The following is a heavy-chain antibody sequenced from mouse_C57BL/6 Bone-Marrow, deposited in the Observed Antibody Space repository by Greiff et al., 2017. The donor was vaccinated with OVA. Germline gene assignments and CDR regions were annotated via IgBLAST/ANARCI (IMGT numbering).Heavy chain of an antibody. D-gene: IGHD2-4*01. CDR2: SRNKANDYTT. V-gene: IGHV7-1*01. CDR1: GFTFSDFY. CDR3: ARDGGDYDASYAMDY. Sequence: EVKLVESGGGLVQSGRSLRLSCATSGFTFSDFYMEWVRQAPGKGLEWIAASRNKANDYTTEYSASVKGRFIVSRDTSQSILYLQMNALRAEDTAIYYCARDGGDYDASYAMDYWGQGTSVTVSS. J-gene: IGHJ4*01.